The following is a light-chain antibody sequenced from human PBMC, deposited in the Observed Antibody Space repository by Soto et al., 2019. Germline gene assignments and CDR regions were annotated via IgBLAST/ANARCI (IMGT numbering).Light chain of an antibody. CDR1: QSVSSY. V-gene: IGKV3-20*01. CDR2: GAS. J-gene: IGKJ1*01. Sequence: EIVLTQSPGTLSLSPGERATLSCRASQSVSSYLAWYQQKPGQAPRLLISGASSRATGIPDRFSGSGSGTDFTLTISRLEPEDFALYYCQQYGSSPKTFXQGTKVDIK. CDR3: QQYGSSPKT.